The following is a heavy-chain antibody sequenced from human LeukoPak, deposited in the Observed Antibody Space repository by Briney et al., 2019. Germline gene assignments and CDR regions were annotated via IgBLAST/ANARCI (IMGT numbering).Heavy chain of an antibody. Sequence: PGGSLRLSCAASGFTFSSYAMRWVRQAPGKGLEWVSAISGSGGGTYYADFVKGRFTISRDNSKNTLYLQMNSLRADGTAGYHCAKDLSSWHVSAYFDYWGQGALVTVSS. CDR3: AKDLSSWHVSAYFDY. D-gene: IGHD6-13*01. CDR1: GFTFSSYA. J-gene: IGHJ4*02. V-gene: IGHV3-23*01. CDR2: ISGSGGGT.